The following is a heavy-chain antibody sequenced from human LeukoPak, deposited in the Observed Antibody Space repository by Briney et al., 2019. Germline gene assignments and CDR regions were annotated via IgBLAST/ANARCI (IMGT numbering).Heavy chain of an antibody. J-gene: IGHJ4*02. CDR3: ARSELVGYSGYDLDY. Sequence: GGSLRLSCAVSGFTFSDYSMSGVRQAPGKGLEWISYISSRGTAMYYADSVKGRFSISRDNAKKSLYLQMNSLRAEDTAVYYCARSELVGYSGYDLDYWGQGTLVTVSS. V-gene: IGHV3-11*01. CDR2: ISSRGTAM. D-gene: IGHD5-12*01. CDR1: GFTFSDYS.